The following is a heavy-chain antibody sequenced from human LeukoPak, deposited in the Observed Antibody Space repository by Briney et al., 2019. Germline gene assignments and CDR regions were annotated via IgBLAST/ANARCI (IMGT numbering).Heavy chain of an antibody. D-gene: IGHD1-26*01. J-gene: IGHJ6*03. V-gene: IGHV1-69*06. Sequence: SVKVSCKASGGTFSSYAISWVRQAPGQGLEWMGGIIPIFGTANYAQKFQGRVTITADKSTSTAYMELRSLRSDDTAVYYCARVSDSSGSYYYYYMDVWGKGTTVTISS. CDR1: GGTFSSYA. CDR3: ARVSDSSGSYYYYYMDV. CDR2: IIPIFGTA.